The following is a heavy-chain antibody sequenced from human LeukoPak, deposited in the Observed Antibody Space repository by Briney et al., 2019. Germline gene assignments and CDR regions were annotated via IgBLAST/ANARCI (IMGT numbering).Heavy chain of an antibody. J-gene: IGHJ4*02. CDR3: ARHPITRYYDSSGYSAAGPDY. V-gene: IGHV5-51*01. D-gene: IGHD3-22*01. Sequence: GESLKISCKGSGYRFTTYWIGWVRQLPGKGLEWMGIINPGDSDTRYSPSFQGQVTISADKSISTAYLLWSSLKASDSAMYYCARHPITRYYDSSGYSAAGPDYWGQGTLVTVSS. CDR1: GYRFTTYW. CDR2: INPGDSDT.